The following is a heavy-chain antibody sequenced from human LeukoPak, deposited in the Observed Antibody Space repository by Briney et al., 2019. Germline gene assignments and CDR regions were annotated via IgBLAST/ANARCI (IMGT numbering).Heavy chain of an antibody. CDR2: INPNSGGT. CDR3: ARELSSDYFAFDY. J-gene: IGHJ4*02. Sequence: ASVKVSCKASGYTFTGYYMHWVRQAPGQGVEWMGWINPNSGGTNYAQKFQGRVTMTRDTSISTAYMELSRLRSDDTAVYYCARELSSDYFAFDYWGQGTLVTVSS. CDR1: GYTFTGYY. V-gene: IGHV1-2*02. D-gene: IGHD4-17*01.